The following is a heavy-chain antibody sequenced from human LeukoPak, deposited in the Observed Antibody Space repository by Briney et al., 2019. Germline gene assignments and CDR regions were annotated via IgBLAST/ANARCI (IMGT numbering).Heavy chain of an antibody. J-gene: IGHJ5*02. Sequence: GGSLRLSCAASGFTFSSSAMNWVRQAPGKGLEWVSAISGSGGSTYYADSVKGRFTISRDNSKNTLYLQMNSLRAEDTAVYYCAKDRQLWPTYNWFDPWGQGTLVTVSS. CDR1: GFTFSSSA. V-gene: IGHV3-23*01. D-gene: IGHD5-18*01. CDR3: AKDRQLWPTYNWFDP. CDR2: ISGSGGST.